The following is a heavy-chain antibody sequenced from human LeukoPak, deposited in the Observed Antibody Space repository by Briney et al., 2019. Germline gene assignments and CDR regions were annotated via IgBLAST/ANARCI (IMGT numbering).Heavy chain of an antibody. J-gene: IGHJ4*02. CDR3: ARGGSYPGC. D-gene: IGHD1-26*01. Sequence: GGSLRLSCAASGFTFSSYWMTWVRRPPGKGLEWVANINQDGETKAYVDSVKGRLTISRDNAKNSLYLQMNSLTAEDTALYYCARGGSYPGCWGQGTLVTVSS. CDR2: INQDGETK. CDR1: GFTFSSYW. V-gene: IGHV3-7*01.